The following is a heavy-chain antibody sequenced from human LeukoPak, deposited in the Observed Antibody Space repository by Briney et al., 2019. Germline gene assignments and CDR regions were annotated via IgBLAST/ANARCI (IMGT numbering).Heavy chain of an antibody. CDR2: ISSTGGST. V-gene: IGHV3-23*01. J-gene: IGHJ4*02. D-gene: IGHD6-19*01. Sequence: GGSLRLSCAASGFIFSNYAMNWVRQAPGKGLEWVSGISSTGGSTYYADSVKGRFTISRDNSKSTLYLQMSSLRAEDTAVYYCARDRYSSAWNDPIYWGQGTLVTVSS. CDR3: ARDRYSSAWNDPIY. CDR1: GFIFSNYA.